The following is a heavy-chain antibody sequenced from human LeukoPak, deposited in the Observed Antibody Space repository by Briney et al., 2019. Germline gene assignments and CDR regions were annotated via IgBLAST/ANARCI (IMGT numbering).Heavy chain of an antibody. CDR2: ISSSGSTI. J-gene: IGHJ4*02. CDR1: GFTFSSYE. D-gene: IGHD3-16*02. CDR3: AGYYDYVWGSYRYFDY. V-gene: IGHV3-48*03. Sequence: GGSLRLSCAASGFTFSSYEMNWVRQAPGKGLEWVSYISSSGSTIYYADSVKGRFTISRDNAKNSLYLRMNSLRAEDTAVYYCAGYYDYVWGSYRYFDYWGQGTLVTVSS.